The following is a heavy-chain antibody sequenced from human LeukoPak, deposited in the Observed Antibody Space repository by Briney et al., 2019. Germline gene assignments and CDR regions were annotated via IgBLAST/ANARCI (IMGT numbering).Heavy chain of an antibody. Sequence: ASVKVSCNASGYTFTSYAMNWVRQAPGQGLEWMGWINTNTGDPRYAQGFTGRFVLSMDKSVSTSYLQISGLKTEDTAIYYCARSSRGVIGLLDFWGRGTLVSVSS. J-gene: IGHJ4*02. V-gene: IGHV7-4-1*02. D-gene: IGHD3-10*01. CDR2: INTNTGDP. CDR3: ARSSRGVIGLLDF. CDR1: GYTFTSYA.